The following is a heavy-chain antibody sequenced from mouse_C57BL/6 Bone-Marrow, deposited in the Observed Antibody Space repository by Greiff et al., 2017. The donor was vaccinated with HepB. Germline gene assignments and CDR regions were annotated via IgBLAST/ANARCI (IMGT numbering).Heavy chain of an antibody. V-gene: IGHV2-9-1*01. D-gene: IGHD1-1*01. J-gene: IGHJ4*01. CDR1: GFSLTSYA. CDR2: IWTGGGT. CDR3: ARIYYYAFYAMDY. Sequence: VMLVESGPGLVAPSQSLSITCTVSGFSLTSYAISWVRQPPGKGLEWLGVIWTGGGTNYNSALKSRLSISKDNSKSQVFLKMNSLQTDDTARYYCARIYYYAFYAMDYWGQGTSVTVSS.